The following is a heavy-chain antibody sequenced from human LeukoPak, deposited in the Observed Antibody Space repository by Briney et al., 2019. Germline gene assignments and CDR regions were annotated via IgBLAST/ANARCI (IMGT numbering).Heavy chain of an antibody. D-gene: IGHD2-2*01. CDR3: ASLGGYCSSTSCYWYYYYYYGMDV. CDR2: IYYSGST. J-gene: IGHJ6*02. CDR1: GGSISSSSYY. Sequence: PSETLSLTCTVSGGSISSSSYYWGWIRQPPGEGLEWIGSIYYSGSTYYNPSLKSRVTISVDTSKNQFSLKLSSVTAADTAVYYCASLGGYCSSTSCYWYYYYYYGMDVWGQGTTVTVSS. V-gene: IGHV4-39*01.